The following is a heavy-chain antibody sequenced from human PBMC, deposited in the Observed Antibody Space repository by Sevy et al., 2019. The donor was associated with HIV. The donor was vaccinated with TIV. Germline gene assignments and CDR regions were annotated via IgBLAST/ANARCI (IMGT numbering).Heavy chain of an antibody. CDR3: ARDSGTYPYYFDY. J-gene: IGHJ4*02. CDR2: IHYSGST. CDR1: GGSVSSGSYF. Sequence: SETLSLTWTVSGGSVSSGSYFWSWIRQPPGKGLEWIGYIHYSGSTNYNPSLKSLVTISVDTSKTQFSLNLSSVTAADMAVYYCARDSGTYPYYFDYWGQGTLVTVSS. D-gene: IGHD1-26*01. V-gene: IGHV4-61*01.